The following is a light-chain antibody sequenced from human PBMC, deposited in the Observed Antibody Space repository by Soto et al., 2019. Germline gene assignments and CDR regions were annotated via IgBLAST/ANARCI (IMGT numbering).Light chain of an antibody. Sequence: AIRMTQSPSSLSASTGDRVTITCRASQGISSYLAWYQQKTGKATKLLIYAASTLQSGVPSRFSGSGSGTDVTLTISCLQSEDFATYYCQQYYSYPRTFGQGTKVEIK. J-gene: IGKJ1*01. CDR3: QQYYSYPRT. CDR2: AAS. V-gene: IGKV1-8*01. CDR1: QGISSY.